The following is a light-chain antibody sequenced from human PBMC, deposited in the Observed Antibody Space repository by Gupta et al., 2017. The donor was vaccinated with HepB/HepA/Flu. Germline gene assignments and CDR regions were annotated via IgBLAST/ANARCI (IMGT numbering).Light chain of an antibody. CDR3: QQSDSNLALT. CDR1: QSISSF. CDR2: AAS. Sequence: DIQMTQSPSSLSASVGDRVTITCRASQSISSFLNWYQQKPGKAPKLLIYAASSLQSGVTSRFSGSGYGTDFTLTISSRQPEDFAAYYCQQSDSNLALTFGGGTKVEIK. V-gene: IGKV1-39*01. J-gene: IGKJ4*01.